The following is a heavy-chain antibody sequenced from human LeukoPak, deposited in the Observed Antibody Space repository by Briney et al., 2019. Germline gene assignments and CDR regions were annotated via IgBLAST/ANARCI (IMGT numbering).Heavy chain of an antibody. Sequence: GGSLRLSCAASGFTFSSYSMNWVRQAPGKGLEWVSYISSSSSTIYYADTVKGRFTISRDNAKNSLYLQMNSLRAEDTAVYYCARSYVWGRYPYYWFDPWGQGTLVTVSS. CDR1: GFTFSSYS. J-gene: IGHJ5*02. V-gene: IGHV3-48*01. CDR2: ISSSSSTI. CDR3: ARSYVWGRYPYYWFDP. D-gene: IGHD3-16*02.